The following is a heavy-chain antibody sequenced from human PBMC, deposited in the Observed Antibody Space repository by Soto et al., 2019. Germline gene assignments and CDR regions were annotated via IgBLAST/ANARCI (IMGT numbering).Heavy chain of an antibody. V-gene: IGHV3-23*01. CDR3: AKNRQFRSYYESAGHYDN. D-gene: IGHD3-10*01. CDR2: ISGSGGVT. CDR1: GFTFKNYD. J-gene: IGHJ4*02. Sequence: EVELLESGGGLVQPGGSLRLSWVASGFTFKNYDMRWIRQAPGKGLEWVSGISGSGGVTYYADSMKGRFTISRDNSKNTLYLQMNSLRAEDTAIYYCAKNRQFRSYYESAGHYDNWGQGTLVTVSS.